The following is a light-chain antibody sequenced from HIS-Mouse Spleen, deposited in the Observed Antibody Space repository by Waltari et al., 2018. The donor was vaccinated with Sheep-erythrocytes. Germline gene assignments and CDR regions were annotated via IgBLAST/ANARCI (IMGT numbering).Light chain of an antibody. CDR2: QDS. CDR1: KLGDKY. J-gene: IGLJ2*01. CDR3: QAWDSSTVV. V-gene: IGLV3-1*01. Sequence: SYELTQPPSVSVSPGQTASITCAGDKLGDKYAFWYQQKPGQSPVVVIYQDSKRPSGIPVRFSGSNSGNTATLTISGTQAMDEADYYCQAWDSSTVVFGGGTKLTVL.